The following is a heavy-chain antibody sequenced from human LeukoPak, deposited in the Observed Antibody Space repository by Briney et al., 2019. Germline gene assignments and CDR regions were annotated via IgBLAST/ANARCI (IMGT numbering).Heavy chain of an antibody. Sequence: PSETLSLACTASGGSISSYYWSWIRQPPGKGLEWIGYIYYSGSTNYNPSLKTRVTISVDTSKNQFSLKLSSVTAADTAVYYCARWSSGSAAILDYWGQGTLVTASS. V-gene: IGHV4-59*01. CDR2: IYYSGST. D-gene: IGHD6-19*01. J-gene: IGHJ4*02. CDR1: GGSISSYY. CDR3: ARWSSGSAAILDY.